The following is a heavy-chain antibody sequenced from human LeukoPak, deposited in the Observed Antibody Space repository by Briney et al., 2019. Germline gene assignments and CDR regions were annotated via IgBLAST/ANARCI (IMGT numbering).Heavy chain of an antibody. J-gene: IGHJ3*02. CDR1: GDSLRTYY. CDR3: ARAEGHNYTHDAFDM. Sequence: SETLSVTCSVSGDSLRTYYWSWMRQPPGKGLEWIGYFYYRGSTKYNPSLKSRVTISVDTSKNQFSLKLSSVTAADTAVYYCARAEGHNYTHDAFDMWGQGTLVTVSS. D-gene: IGHD5-24*01. V-gene: IGHV4-59*01. CDR2: FYYRGST.